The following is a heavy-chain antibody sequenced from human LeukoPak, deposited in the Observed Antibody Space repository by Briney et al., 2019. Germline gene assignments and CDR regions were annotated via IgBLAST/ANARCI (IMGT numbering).Heavy chain of an antibody. CDR3: ARDSSSWYVDY. CDR2: INHSGST. Sequence: SSETLSLTCAVYGGSFSGYYWSWIRQPPGKGLEWIGEINHSGSTNYNPSLKSRVTISVDTSKNQFSLKLSSVTAADTAVYYCARDSSSWYVDYWGQGTLVTVSS. CDR1: GGSFSGYY. D-gene: IGHD6-13*01. J-gene: IGHJ4*02. V-gene: IGHV4-34*01.